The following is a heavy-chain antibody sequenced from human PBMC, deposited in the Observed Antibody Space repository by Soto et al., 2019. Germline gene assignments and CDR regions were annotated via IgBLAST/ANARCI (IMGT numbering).Heavy chain of an antibody. D-gene: IGHD6-13*01. CDR3: ARAGIAAAGGVDY. CDR2: INHSGST. V-gene: IGHV4-34*01. J-gene: IGHJ4*02. CDR1: GGSFSGYY. Sequence: PSETLSLTCAVYGGSFSGYYWSWMRQPPGKGLEWIGEINHSGSTNYNPSLKSRVTISVDTSKNQFSLKLSSVTAADTAVYYCARAGIAAAGGVDYWGQGTLVTVSS.